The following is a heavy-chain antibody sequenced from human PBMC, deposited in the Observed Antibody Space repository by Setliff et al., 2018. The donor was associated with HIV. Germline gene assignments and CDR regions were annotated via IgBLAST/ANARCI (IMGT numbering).Heavy chain of an antibody. CDR2: ISAYNGNT. Sequence: ASVKVSCKASGYTFTSYGISWVRQATGPGLEWMGWISAYNGNTNYAQKLQGRVTMTTDTSTSTAYMELRSLRSDDTAVYYCARDVDYTDAFDIWGQGTMVTVS. D-gene: IGHD4-4*01. V-gene: IGHV1-18*01. CDR1: GYTFTSYG. J-gene: IGHJ3*02. CDR3: ARDVDYTDAFDI.